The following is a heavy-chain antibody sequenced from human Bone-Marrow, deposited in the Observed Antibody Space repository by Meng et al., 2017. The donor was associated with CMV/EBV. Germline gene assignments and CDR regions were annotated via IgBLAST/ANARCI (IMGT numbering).Heavy chain of an antibody. J-gene: IGHJ5*02. Sequence: TSYYMHGLRQGPGQGLEWMGIINPSGGSTSYAQKFQGRVTMTRDTSTSTVYIELSSLRSEDTAVYYCARAFSRYCSGGSCYSGGWFDPWGQGTLVTVSS. CDR1: TSYY. CDR2: INPSGGST. V-gene: IGHV1-46*01. D-gene: IGHD2-15*01. CDR3: ARAFSRYCSGGSCYSGGWFDP.